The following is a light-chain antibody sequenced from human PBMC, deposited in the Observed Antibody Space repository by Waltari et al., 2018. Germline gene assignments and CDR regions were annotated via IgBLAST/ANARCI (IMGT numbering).Light chain of an antibody. V-gene: IGKV4-1*01. Sequence: DIVMTQSPDSLAVSLGERATINCKSSQSVLYSSNNKNYLAWYQQKPGQPPKLLIYWASTRESGVPDRCSGSGSGTDFTLTISSLQAEDVAVYYCQQYYGTPCTFGGGTKVEMK. CDR1: QSVLYSSNNKNY. CDR2: WAS. J-gene: IGKJ4*01. CDR3: QQYYGTPCT.